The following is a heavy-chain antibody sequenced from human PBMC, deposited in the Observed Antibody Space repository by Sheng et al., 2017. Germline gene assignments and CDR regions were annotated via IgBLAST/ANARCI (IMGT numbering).Heavy chain of an antibody. V-gene: IGHV1-69*04. Sequence: QVQLVESGAEVKKSGSSVKVSCKASGGTFSSDAISWVRQAPGQGLEWMGGIIPVHGIPNYALKFQGRVTITADKSTGTVYLELSSLRSEDTAVYYCARGEGLGYYMDVWGNGTTVTVSS. J-gene: IGHJ6*03. D-gene: IGHD7-27*01. CDR3: ARGEGLGYYMDV. CDR1: GGTFSSDA. CDR2: IIPVHGIP.